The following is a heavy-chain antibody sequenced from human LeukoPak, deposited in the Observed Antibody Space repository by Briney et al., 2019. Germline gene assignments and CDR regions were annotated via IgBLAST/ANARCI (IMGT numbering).Heavy chain of an antibody. Sequence: GGSLRLSCAASGFTFSSYAMHWVRQAPGKGLEWVAVISYDGSNKYYADSVKGRFTISRDNSKNTLYLQMNSLRAEDTAVYYCARDLQLRIESMDVWGQRTTVTVSS. V-gene: IGHV3-30-3*01. CDR3: ARDLQLRIESMDV. CDR2: ISYDGSNK. D-gene: IGHD1-1*01. CDR1: GFTFSSYA. J-gene: IGHJ6*02.